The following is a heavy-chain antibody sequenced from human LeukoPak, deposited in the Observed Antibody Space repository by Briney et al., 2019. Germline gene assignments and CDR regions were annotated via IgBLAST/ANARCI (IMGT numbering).Heavy chain of an antibody. CDR1: GGTFSNYA. V-gene: IGHV1-69*13. D-gene: IGHD6-19*01. CDR2: ITPIFGTA. Sequence: GASVKVSCKVSGGTFSNYAISWVRQAPGQGLEWLGGITPIFGTANYAQKFQGRVAITADESTSTAYMELSSLRSEGTAVYYCARSYTSGWYDVKYWGQGTLVTVSS. CDR3: ARSYTSGWYDVKY. J-gene: IGHJ4*02.